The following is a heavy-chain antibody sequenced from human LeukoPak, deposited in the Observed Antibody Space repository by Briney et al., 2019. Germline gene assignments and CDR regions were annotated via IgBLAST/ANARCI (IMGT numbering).Heavy chain of an antibody. CDR1: GFTFSSYA. Sequence: GGSLRLSCAASGFTFSSYAMSWVRQAPGKGLEWVSAVSPSGGSTYYADSVKGRFTISRDNSKNTLYLQMNSLRAEDTAVYYCAKRGPYNLGSYPDYWGQGTLVTVSS. CDR2: VSPSGGST. CDR3: AKRGPYNLGSYPDY. J-gene: IGHJ4*02. D-gene: IGHD1-26*01. V-gene: IGHV3-23*01.